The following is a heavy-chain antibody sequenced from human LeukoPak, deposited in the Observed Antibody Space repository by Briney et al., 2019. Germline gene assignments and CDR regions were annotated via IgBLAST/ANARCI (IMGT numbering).Heavy chain of an antibody. J-gene: IGHJ4*02. CDR3: ARDSGATLRVIDY. D-gene: IGHD1-26*01. CDR1: GGSISSSSYY. Sequence: SETLSLTCTVSGGSISSSSYYWGWIRQPPGKGLEWIGSIYYSGSTYYNPSLKSRVTISVDTSKNQFSLKLSSVTAADTAVYYCARDSGATLRVIDYWGQGTLVTVSS. CDR2: IYYSGST. V-gene: IGHV4-39*07.